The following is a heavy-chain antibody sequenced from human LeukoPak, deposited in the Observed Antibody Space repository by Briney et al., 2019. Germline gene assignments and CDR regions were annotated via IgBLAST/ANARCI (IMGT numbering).Heavy chain of an antibody. CDR3: ARDLNCTGNSCYDS. J-gene: IGHJ4*02. CDR2: IYYSGST. Sequence: PSETLSLTCTVSGGSISPYYWNWLRQPPGKGLEWIGYIYYSGSTNYNPSLKSRVTISLDMSKNQFSLKLSSVTAADTAIYYCARDLNCTGNSCYDSWGQGTLVTVSS. D-gene: IGHD2-15*01. V-gene: IGHV4-59*01. CDR1: GGSISPYY.